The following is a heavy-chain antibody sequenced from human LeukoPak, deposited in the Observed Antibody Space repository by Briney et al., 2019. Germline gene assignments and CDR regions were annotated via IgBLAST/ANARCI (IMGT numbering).Heavy chain of an antibody. D-gene: IGHD5-18*01. CDR3: ARDAAMVSFDY. V-gene: IGHV3-48*01. Sequence: GGSLRLSCAASGFTFSSYSMNWVRQAPGKGLEWVSYISSSSSTIYYADSVKGRFTISRDNAKNSLYLQMNSLRAEDTAVYYCARDAAMVSFDYWGQGTLVTVSS. CDR2: ISSSSSTI. J-gene: IGHJ4*02. CDR1: GFTFSSYS.